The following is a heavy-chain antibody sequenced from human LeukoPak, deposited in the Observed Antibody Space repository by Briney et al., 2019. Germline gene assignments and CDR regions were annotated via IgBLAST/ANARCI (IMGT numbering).Heavy chain of an antibody. Sequence: SETLSLTCAVFGGSFSGYYWSWIRQPSGKGLEWIGEINHSGSTDYNPSLKSRVTISGDSSKNQFSLNLNSVTAADTAVYYCARLSITLFGVVSAHFDHWGQGTLVTVSS. V-gene: IGHV4-34*01. J-gene: IGHJ4*02. CDR2: INHSGST. D-gene: IGHD3-3*01. CDR1: GGSFSGYY. CDR3: ARLSITLFGVVSAHFDH.